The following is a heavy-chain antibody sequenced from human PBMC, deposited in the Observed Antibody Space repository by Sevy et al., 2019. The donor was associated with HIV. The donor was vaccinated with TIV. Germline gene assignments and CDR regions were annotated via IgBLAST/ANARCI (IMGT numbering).Heavy chain of an antibody. CDR3: VKEGGGEGGDH. D-gene: IGHD2-21*01. CDR2: IQYDGSNK. V-gene: IGHV3-30*02. J-gene: IGHJ4*02. CDR1: GFSFSSYG. Sequence: GGSLRLSCAASGFSFSSYGMHWVRQAPGKGLEWMSYIQYDGSNKDYADSVKGGFTISRDNSKNTLYLQMNGLGVEDTAVFYCVKEGGGEGGDHWGQGTLVTVSS.